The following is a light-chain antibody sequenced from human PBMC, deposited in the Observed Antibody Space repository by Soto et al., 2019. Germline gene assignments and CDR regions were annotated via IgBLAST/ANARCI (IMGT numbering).Light chain of an antibody. CDR2: GAS. V-gene: IGKV3-15*01. CDR1: QSISSS. Sequence: EIVMTQSPATLSVSPGERATLSCRASQSISSSLAWYQQKPGQAPRLLIYGASTRATGIPARFSCSGSGTEFTLTISILQSEDFAVYYCQQYNNGPTDTFGQGTKLEIK. CDR3: QQYNNGPTDT. J-gene: IGKJ2*01.